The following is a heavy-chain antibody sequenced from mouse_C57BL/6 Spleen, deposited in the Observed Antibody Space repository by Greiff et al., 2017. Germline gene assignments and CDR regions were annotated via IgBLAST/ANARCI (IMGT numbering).Heavy chain of an antibody. J-gene: IGHJ2*01. D-gene: IGHD1-1*01. CDR2: ISDGGSYT. Sequence: EVMLVESGGGLVKPGGSLKLSYAASGFTFSSYAMSWVRQTPEKRLEWVATISDGGSYTYYPDNVKGRFTISRDNAKNNLYLQMSHLKSEDTAMYYCARDRDGSLDYWGQGTTLTVSS. CDR3: ARDRDGSLDY. V-gene: IGHV5-4*01. CDR1: GFTFSSYA.